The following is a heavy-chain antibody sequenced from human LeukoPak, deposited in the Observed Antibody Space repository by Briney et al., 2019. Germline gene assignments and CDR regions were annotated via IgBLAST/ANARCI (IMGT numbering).Heavy chain of an antibody. Sequence: GGSLRLSCAASGFTFSSYAMSWVRQAPGKGLEWVSAISGSGGSTYNADSVKGRFTISRDNSKNTLYLQMNSPRAEDTAVYYCAKDYDYVWGNYRRNYFEYWGQGTLVTVSS. V-gene: IGHV3-23*01. CDR1: GFTFSSYA. CDR2: ISGSGGST. CDR3: AKDYDYVWGNYRRNYFEY. J-gene: IGHJ4*02. D-gene: IGHD3-16*02.